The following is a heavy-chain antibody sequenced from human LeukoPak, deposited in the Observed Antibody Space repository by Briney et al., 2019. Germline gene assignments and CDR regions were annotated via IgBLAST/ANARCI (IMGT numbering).Heavy chain of an antibody. D-gene: IGHD5-12*01. Sequence: GASVKVSCKASGYTFTSYAMNWVRQAPGQGLEWMGIINPSGGSTSYAQKFQGRVTMTRDTSTSTVYMELSSLRSEDTAVYYCARGSGPLRPLDYWGQGTLVTVSS. CDR2: INPSGGST. V-gene: IGHV1-46*01. CDR3: ARGSGPLRPLDY. J-gene: IGHJ4*02. CDR1: GYTFTSYA.